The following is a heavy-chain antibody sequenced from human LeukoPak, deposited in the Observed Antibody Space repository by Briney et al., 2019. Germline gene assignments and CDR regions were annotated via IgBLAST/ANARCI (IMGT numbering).Heavy chain of an antibody. CDR3: AREEVAVAGTQDD. CDR1: GYSINSGNY. V-gene: IGHV4-38-2*02. CDR2: IYHSGST. Sequence: PSETLSLTCAVSGYSINSGNYWGWIRQPPGKGLEWIGSIYHSGSTHYNPSLKGRVTISVDTSKNQFSLKLSSVTAADTAVYYCAREEVAVAGTQDDWGQGTLVTVSS. D-gene: IGHD6-19*01. J-gene: IGHJ4*02.